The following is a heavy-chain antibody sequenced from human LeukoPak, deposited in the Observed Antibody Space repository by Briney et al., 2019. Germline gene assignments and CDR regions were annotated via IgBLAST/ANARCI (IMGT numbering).Heavy chain of an antibody. D-gene: IGHD6-13*01. CDR2: IYYSGST. J-gene: IGHJ3*02. V-gene: IGHV4-59*08. CDR1: GGSISSYY. CDR3: ARPGYTSRWYGGAFDI. Sequence: PSETLSLTCTVSGGSISSYYWSWIRQPPGKGLEWIGYIYYSGSTNYNPSLKSRVTISVDTSKNQFSLKLSSVTAADTAVYYCARPGYTSRWYGGAFDIWGQGTMVTVSS.